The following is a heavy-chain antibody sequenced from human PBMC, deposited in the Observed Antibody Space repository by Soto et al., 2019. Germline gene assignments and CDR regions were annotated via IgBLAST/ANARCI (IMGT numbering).Heavy chain of an antibody. CDR3: ARVRYGDYYYYYYMDV. CDR1: GFTFSSYE. CDR2: ISSSSSTI. V-gene: IGHV3-48*03. D-gene: IGHD4-17*01. J-gene: IGHJ6*03. Sequence: GGSLRLSCAASGFTFSSYEMNWVRQAPGKGLEWVSYISSSSSTIYYADSVKGRFTISRDNAKNSLYLQMNSLRAEDTAVYYCARVRYGDYYYYYYMDVWGKGTTVTVSS.